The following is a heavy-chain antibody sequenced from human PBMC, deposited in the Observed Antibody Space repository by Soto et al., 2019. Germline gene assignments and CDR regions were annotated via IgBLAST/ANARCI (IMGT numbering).Heavy chain of an antibody. Sequence: QVQLVQSGAEVKKPGSSVKVSCKASGGTFSSYAISWVRQAPGQGLEWMGGIIPIVGTANYAQKCQGRVTITADESTSTAYMVLSSLRSEDTAVYYCARHYGDYSHAFDYWGQGTLVTVSS. D-gene: IGHD4-17*01. J-gene: IGHJ4*02. V-gene: IGHV1-69*01. CDR2: IIPIVGTA. CDR3: ARHYGDYSHAFDY. CDR1: GGTFSSYA.